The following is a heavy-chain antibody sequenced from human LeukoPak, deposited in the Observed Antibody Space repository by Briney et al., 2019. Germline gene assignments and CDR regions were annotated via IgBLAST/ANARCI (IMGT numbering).Heavy chain of an antibody. CDR3: ARAPEWGKSNYYYYMDV. Sequence: ASVKVSCKASGYTFTSYDINWVRQATGQGLEWMGWMNPNSGNTGYAQKFQGRVTMTRNTSISTACMELSSLRSEDTAMYYCARAPEWGKSNYYYYMDVWGKGTTVTVSS. CDR2: MNPNSGNT. D-gene: IGHD1-26*01. V-gene: IGHV1-8*01. J-gene: IGHJ6*03. CDR1: GYTFTSYD.